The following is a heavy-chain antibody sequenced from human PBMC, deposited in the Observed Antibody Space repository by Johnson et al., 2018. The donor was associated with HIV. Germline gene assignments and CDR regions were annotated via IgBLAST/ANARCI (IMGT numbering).Heavy chain of an antibody. CDR1: GFTFSDYY. Sequence: QVQLVESGGGLVKPGGSLRLSCAASGFTFSDYYMNWVRQAPGKGLEWLSYISSSGTDKYYADSVKGRFTISRDNAKNSLYLQMNSLRAEDTAVFYCAREMAWEDAFDIWGQGTMVTVSS. CDR3: AREMAWEDAFDI. V-gene: IGHV3-11*04. D-gene: IGHD5-24*01. J-gene: IGHJ3*02. CDR2: ISSSGTDK.